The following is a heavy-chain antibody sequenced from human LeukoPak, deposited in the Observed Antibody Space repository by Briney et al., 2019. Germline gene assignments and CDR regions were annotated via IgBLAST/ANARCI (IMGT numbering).Heavy chain of an antibody. J-gene: IGHJ4*02. Sequence: GGSLRLSCAASGFTFSSKWMSWVRQAPGKGLEWLAKIKYDGSEKYYVDSVKGRFTISRDNAKNSLYLQMNSLRVEDTAVYYCALNPDYYGSGSFDYWGQGTLVTVSS. D-gene: IGHD3-10*01. V-gene: IGHV3-7*01. CDR3: ALNPDYYGSGSFDY. CDR1: GFTFSSKW. CDR2: IKYDGSEK.